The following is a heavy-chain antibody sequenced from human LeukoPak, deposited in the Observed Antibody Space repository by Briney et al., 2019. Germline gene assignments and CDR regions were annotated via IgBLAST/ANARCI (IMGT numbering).Heavy chain of an antibody. V-gene: IGHV4-59*08. CDR1: GGSISSYY. D-gene: IGHD3-3*01. J-gene: IGHJ4*02. Sequence: SETLSLTCTVSGGSISSYYWSWLRQPPGKGLEWIGYIYYSGSTNYSPSLKSRATISVDTSNNQFSLKLSSVTAADTDVYYCARGYYPFPDYWGQGTLVTVSS. CDR3: ARGYYPFPDY. CDR2: IYYSGST.